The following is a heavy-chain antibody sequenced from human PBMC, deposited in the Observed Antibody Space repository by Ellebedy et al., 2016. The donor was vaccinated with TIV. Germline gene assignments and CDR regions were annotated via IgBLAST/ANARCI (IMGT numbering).Heavy chain of an antibody. V-gene: IGHV4-4*07. CDR2: FYTGGST. CDR3: AREWRGRWFLDY. J-gene: IGHJ4*02. D-gene: IGHD3-10*01. Sequence: MPSETLSLTCNVSDGSISGYSWNRIRHPAGKGLEWIGRFYTGGSTNYNPSLKSRVTVSVDTSKNQFSLKLTSVTAADTAVYYCAREWRGRWFLDYWGQGILVAVSS. CDR1: DGSISGYS.